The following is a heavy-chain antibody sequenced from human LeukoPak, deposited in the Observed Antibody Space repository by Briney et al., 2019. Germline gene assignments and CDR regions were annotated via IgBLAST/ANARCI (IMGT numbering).Heavy chain of an antibody. CDR1: GFTFSSYA. J-gene: IGHJ5*02. CDR2: ISGGGGST. Sequence: GGSLRLSCAASGFTFSSYAMSWVRQAPGKGLEWVSAISGGGGSTYYADSVKGRFTISRDNSKNTLYLQMNSLRAEDTAVYYCARTPPPPAARNWFDPWGQGTLVTVSS. D-gene: IGHD2-2*01. CDR3: ARTPPPPAARNWFDP. V-gene: IGHV3-23*01.